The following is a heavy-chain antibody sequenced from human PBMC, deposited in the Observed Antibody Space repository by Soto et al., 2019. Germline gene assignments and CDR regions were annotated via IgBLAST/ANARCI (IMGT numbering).Heavy chain of an antibody. V-gene: IGHV4-61*08. Sequence: TSETLSLTCTVSGGSISSGGYYWSWIRQPPGKGLEWIGSIYYSGSTNYNPSLKSRVSMSVDTSRNQFSLKLSSVTAADTAVYYCARDTGRQQLAFDNWCLGTLVTVSS. CDR3: ARDTGRQQLAFDN. CDR2: IYYSGST. D-gene: IGHD6-13*01. CDR1: GGSISSGGYY. J-gene: IGHJ4*02.